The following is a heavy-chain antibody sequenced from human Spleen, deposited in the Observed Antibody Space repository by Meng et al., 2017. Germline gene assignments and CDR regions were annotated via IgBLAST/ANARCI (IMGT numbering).Heavy chain of an antibody. CDR3: ARSEGYYGAGRYYAY. CDR2: IYYSGST. V-gene: IGHV4-61*01. J-gene: IGHJ4*02. CDR1: ARSFSSVSYN. Sequence: SETLSLTCTVSARSFSSVSYNWSWIRQPPGKGLEWIGYIYYSGSTNYNPSLKSRVTISVDTSKNQFSLKLSSVTAADTAVYYCARSEGYYGAGRYYAYWGQGTLVTVSS. D-gene: IGHD3-10*01.